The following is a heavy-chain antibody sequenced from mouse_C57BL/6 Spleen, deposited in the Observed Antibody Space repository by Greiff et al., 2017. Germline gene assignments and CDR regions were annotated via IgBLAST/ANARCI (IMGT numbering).Heavy chain of an antibody. CDR2: ISNGGGTT. J-gene: IGHJ4*01. CDR1: GFTFSDYY. V-gene: IGHV5-12*01. CDR3: ARRAADY. Sequence: EVNLVESGGGLVQPGGSLKLSCAASGFTFSDYYMYWVRQTPEKRLEWVAYISNGGGTTYYPATVKGRFTISRDHAQNTLYLEMSRLKSGDTAMYYCARRAADYWGQGTSVTVSS.